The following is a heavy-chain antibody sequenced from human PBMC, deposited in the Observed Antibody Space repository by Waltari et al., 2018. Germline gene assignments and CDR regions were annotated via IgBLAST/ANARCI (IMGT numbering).Heavy chain of an antibody. CDR2: IGHDGSLK. CDR1: GFYFSSYG. D-gene: IGHD2-15*01. Sequence: QVQLEESGGGVVQPGRSLRLSCAASGFYFSSYGMHWVRQAPGKGLVWVSVIGHDGSLKYYADSVRGRFTISRDNSKNTLFRERNSLRGEDTAVYYCAKENNDLLCDSWGQGTQVTVSS. J-gene: IGHJ5*01. V-gene: IGHV3-30*18. CDR3: AKENNDLLCDS.